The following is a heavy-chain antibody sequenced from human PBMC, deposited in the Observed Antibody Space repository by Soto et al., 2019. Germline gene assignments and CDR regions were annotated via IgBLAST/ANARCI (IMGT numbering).Heavy chain of an antibody. CDR2: ISYDGSNK. CDR1: GFTFSSYG. J-gene: IGHJ5*02. V-gene: IGHV3-30*18. D-gene: IGHD3-3*01. CDR3: AKDRPFTIFEVVP. Sequence: VQLVESGGGVVQPGRSLRLSCAASGFTFSSYGMHWVRQAPGKGLEWVAVISYDGSNKYYADSVKGRFTISRDNSKNTLYLQMNSLRAEDTAVYYCAKDRPFTIFEVVPGGQGTLVTVSS.